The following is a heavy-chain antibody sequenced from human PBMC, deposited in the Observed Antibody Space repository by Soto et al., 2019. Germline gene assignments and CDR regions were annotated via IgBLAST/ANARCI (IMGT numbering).Heavy chain of an antibody. CDR2: ISYDGSNK. V-gene: IGHV3-30-3*01. CDR3: ARETNGSPYYFDY. Sequence: GGSLRLSCAASGFTFSSYAMHWVRQAPGKGLEWVAVISYDGSNKYYADSVKGRFTISRDNSKNTLYLQMNSLRAGDTAVYYCARETNGSPYYFDYWGQGTLVTV. CDR1: GFTFSSYA. J-gene: IGHJ4*02. D-gene: IGHD1-26*01.